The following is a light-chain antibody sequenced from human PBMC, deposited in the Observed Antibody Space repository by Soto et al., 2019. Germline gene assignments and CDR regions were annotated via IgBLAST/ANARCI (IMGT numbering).Light chain of an antibody. CDR2: LNSDGSH. Sequence: QPVLTQSPSESASLGAWVKLSCTLSSGHSSYAIAWHQQQPEKGPRYLMKLNSDGSHSKGDGIPDRFSGSSSGAERHLTISSLQSEDEADYYCQTWGTAIHDVVFGGGTKLTVL. CDR3: QTWGTAIHDVV. V-gene: IGLV4-69*01. CDR1: SGHSSYA. J-gene: IGLJ2*01.